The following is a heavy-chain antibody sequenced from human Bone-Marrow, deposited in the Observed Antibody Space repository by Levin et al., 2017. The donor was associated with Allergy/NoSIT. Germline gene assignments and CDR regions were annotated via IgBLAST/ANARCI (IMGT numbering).Heavy chain of an antibody. CDR2: ISSDGRTT. J-gene: IGHJ4*02. Sequence: GESLKISCAASGFTFSDFWMHWVRQTPGKGLVWISRISSDGRTTYYADSVKGRFSISRDNAKNTLYLQVNSLRADDTALYYCGRGSCSSTSCYGEEIDHWSQGTLVTVSS. CDR3: GRGSCSSTSCYGEEIDH. D-gene: IGHD2-2*01. V-gene: IGHV3-74*01. CDR1: GFTFSDFW.